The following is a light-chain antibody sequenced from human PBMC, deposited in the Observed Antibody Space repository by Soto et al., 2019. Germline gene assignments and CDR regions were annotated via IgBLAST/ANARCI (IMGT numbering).Light chain of an antibody. CDR1: SSDVGGYKY. Sequence: QSALTQPASVSDSPGQSITISCTGSSSDVGGYKYVSWYQQHPGKAPKLLIYDVTNRPSGVSNRFSGSKSGYTASLTISGLQSEDEADYCSSYTSFKTLVFGTGTKLTVL. J-gene: IGLJ1*01. V-gene: IGLV2-14*01. CDR2: DVT. CDR3: SSYTSFKTLV.